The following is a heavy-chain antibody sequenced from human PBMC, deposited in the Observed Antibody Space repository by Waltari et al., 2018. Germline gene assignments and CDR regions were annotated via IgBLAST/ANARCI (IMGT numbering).Heavy chain of an antibody. Sequence: EVQLVESGGGLVQPGGSLRLSCAAYGFTFSSHWLSWVRQAPGRGLGWVANIKQDGSEKYYVDSVKGRFTISRDNAKNSLYLQMNSLRSEDTAVYYCARDRNGQWLADAWKWDIWGQGTMVTVSS. D-gene: IGHD6-19*01. V-gene: IGHV3-7*03. CDR1: GFTFSSHW. CDR3: ARDRNGQWLADAWKWDI. CDR2: IKQDGSEK. J-gene: IGHJ3*02.